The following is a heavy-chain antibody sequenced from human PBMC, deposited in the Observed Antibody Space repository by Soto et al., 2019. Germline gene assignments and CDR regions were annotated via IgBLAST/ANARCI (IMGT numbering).Heavy chain of an antibody. CDR1: GYNFSTYW. D-gene: IGHD2-2*01. Sequence: PGESLQISCKGSGYNFSTYWIGWVRQMPGKGLEWMGIIYPGDSDTRYSPSFQGQVTISADKSISTAYLQWSSLKASDTAMYYGVRNLGTSRTPGFDPWGQGTLVTVSS. J-gene: IGHJ5*02. CDR2: IYPGDSDT. CDR3: VRNLGTSRTPGFDP. V-gene: IGHV5-51*01.